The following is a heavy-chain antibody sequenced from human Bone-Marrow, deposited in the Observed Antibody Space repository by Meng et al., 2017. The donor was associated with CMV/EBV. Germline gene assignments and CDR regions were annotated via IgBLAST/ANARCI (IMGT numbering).Heavy chain of an antibody. D-gene: IGHD2-2*01. CDR1: GFTFSSYW. V-gene: IGHV3-7*01. CDR3: ARETFYCSSTSCYPDY. Sequence: LSLTCAASGFTFSSYWMSWVRQAPGKGLEWVANIKQDGSEKYYVDSVKGRFTISRDNAKNSLYLQMNSLRAEDTAVYYCARETFYCSSTSCYPDYWGQGTLVTVSS. CDR2: IKQDGSEK. J-gene: IGHJ4*02.